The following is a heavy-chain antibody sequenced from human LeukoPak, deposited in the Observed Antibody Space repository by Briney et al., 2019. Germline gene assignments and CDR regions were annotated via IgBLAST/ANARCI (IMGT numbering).Heavy chain of an antibody. CDR1: GFTFSSNY. Sequence: PGGSLRLSCAASGFTFSSNYMSWVRQAPAKGLEWVSVIYSGGSTYYADSVKVRFTISRDNSKNTLYLQMNSLRAEDTAVYYCARMTASGGSCYSCYFDYWGHGTLVTVSS. CDR2: IYSGGST. D-gene: IGHD2-15*01. CDR3: ARMTASGGSCYSCYFDY. J-gene: IGHJ4*01. V-gene: IGHV3-53*01.